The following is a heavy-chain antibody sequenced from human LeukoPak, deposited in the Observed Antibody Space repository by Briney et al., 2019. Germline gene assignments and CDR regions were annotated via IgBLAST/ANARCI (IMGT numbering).Heavy chain of an antibody. J-gene: IGHJ4*02. Sequence: GGSLRLSCATSGFNFDRYTIHWVRQAPGKGLEWVSLAGWAGGTTFYSDSVRGRFTISRDSGRKSVYLQMNSLATDDTAFYFCAKELDTMFFDYWGQGALVTVSS. D-gene: IGHD3-10*02. CDR1: GFNFDRYT. CDR3: AKELDTMFFDY. CDR2: AGWAGGTT. V-gene: IGHV3-43*01.